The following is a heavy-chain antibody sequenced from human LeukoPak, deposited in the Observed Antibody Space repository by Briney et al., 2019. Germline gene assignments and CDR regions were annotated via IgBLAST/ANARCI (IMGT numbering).Heavy chain of an antibody. J-gene: IGHJ6*02. D-gene: IGHD1-26*01. Sequence: PGRSLRLSCAASGFTFSSYGMPWVRQAPGKGLEWVAVLSFDGVNEYYADSVKGRFTISRDNAKNSLYLQMNSLRVEDTVVYYCASERIYRIVGASRDYYYGMDVWGQGTTVTVSS. CDR3: ASERIYRIVGASRDYYYGMDV. V-gene: IGHV3-30*03. CDR1: GFTFSSYG. CDR2: LSFDGVNE.